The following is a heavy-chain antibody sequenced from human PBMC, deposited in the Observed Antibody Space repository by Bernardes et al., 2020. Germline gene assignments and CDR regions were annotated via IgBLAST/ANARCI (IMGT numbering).Heavy chain of an antibody. CDR3: ARDRGRDGYNKMDH. V-gene: IGHV4-61*01. CDR2: VYYAGIT. CDR1: GDSISTGSYY. Sequence: SETLSLTCTVSGDSISTGSYYWSWIRQTPGKRLEWIGYVYYAGITNYNPSLKSRVSISLDMSKNQFSLKLNSVTPADTAVYYCARDRGRDGYNKMDHWGQGTPVTVSS. D-gene: IGHD5-18*01. J-gene: IGHJ4*02.